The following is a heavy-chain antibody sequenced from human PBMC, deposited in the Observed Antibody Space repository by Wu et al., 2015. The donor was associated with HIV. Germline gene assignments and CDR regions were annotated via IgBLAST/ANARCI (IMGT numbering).Heavy chain of an antibody. Sequence: QVQLVQSGAEVKKPGASVKVSCKASGYTFTGYYMHWVRQAPGQGLEWMGWINPNSGGTNYAQKFQGRVTMTRDTSISTAYMELSRLRSDDTAVYYCARESDIVVVPAAPFDYWGQGTLATVSS. CDR2: INPNSGGT. J-gene: IGHJ4*02. CDR3: ARESDIVVVPAAPFDY. CDR1: GYTFTGYY. V-gene: IGHV1-2*02. D-gene: IGHD2-2*01.